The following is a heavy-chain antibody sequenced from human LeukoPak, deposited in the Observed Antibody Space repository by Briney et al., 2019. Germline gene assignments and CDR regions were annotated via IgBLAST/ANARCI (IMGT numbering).Heavy chain of an antibody. Sequence: SETLSLTCTVSGDSISSYYWSWIRQPPGKGLEWIGYINHSGSTNYNPSLKSRVTISADTSRDQFSLKLASVTAADTAVYYCATGYSSTWYYFDYWSRGTLVTVSS. V-gene: IGHV4-59*01. CDR3: ATGYSSTWYYFDY. CDR2: INHSGST. J-gene: IGHJ4*02. CDR1: GDSISSYY. D-gene: IGHD6-13*01.